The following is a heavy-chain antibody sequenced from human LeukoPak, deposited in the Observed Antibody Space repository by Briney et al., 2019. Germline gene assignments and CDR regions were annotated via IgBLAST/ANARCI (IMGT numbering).Heavy chain of an antibody. Sequence: GGSLRLSCSASSFSITGKSMTWVRQAPGKALECVAIIYRGEVTAYADSVRGRFTISRDSGTNTLFLQMDNLRVDDTAVYYCARVVAAIALRDYHYVDVWGKGTTLSVS. CDR1: SFSITGKS. CDR3: ARVVAAIALRDYHYVDV. J-gene: IGHJ6*03. V-gene: IGHV3-53*01. CDR2: IYRGEVT. D-gene: IGHD6-19*01.